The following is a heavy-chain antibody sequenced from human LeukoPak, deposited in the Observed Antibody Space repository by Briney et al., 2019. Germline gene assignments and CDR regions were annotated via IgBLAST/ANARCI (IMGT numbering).Heavy chain of an antibody. CDR2: ISGSGGST. Sequence: GGSLRLSCAASGFSFSSYAMSWVRQAPGKGLEWVSAISGSGGSTYYADSVKGRFTISRDNSKNTLYLQMNSLRAEDTAVYYCAIDIVVVPAASSGYYYMDVWGKGTTVTVS. V-gene: IGHV3-23*01. J-gene: IGHJ6*03. CDR3: AIDIVVVPAASSGYYYMDV. CDR1: GFSFSSYA. D-gene: IGHD2-2*01.